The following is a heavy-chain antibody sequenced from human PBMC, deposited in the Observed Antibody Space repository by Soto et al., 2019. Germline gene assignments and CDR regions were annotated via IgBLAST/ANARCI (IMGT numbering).Heavy chain of an antibody. V-gene: IGHV3-23*01. CDR2: ITGSGGST. CDR3: AKGSAHASPYYFDW. Sequence: EVQLLESGGGLVQPGGSLRLSCAASGFTFSNYAMSWVRQAPGEGPEWISAITGSGGSTYHADSVKGRVTISRDNSKNTLYLQMNSLRVEDSAQYYCAKGSAHASPYYFDWWGQRTLVTVSS. J-gene: IGHJ4*02. CDR1: GFTFSNYA.